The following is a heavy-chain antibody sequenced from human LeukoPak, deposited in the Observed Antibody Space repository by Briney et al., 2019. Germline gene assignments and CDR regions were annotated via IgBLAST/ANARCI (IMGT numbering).Heavy chain of an antibody. D-gene: IGHD3-3*01. CDR1: GFTFSSYA. CDR2: ISYDGSNK. V-gene: IGHV3-30-3*01. Sequence: QSGGSLRLSCAASGFTFSSYAMHWVRQAPGKGLEWVAVISYDGSNKYYADSVKGRFTISRDNSKNTLYLQMNSLRAEDTAVYYCARALPYYDFWSGDYYFDYWGQGTLVTVSS. CDR3: ARALPYYDFWSGDYYFDY. J-gene: IGHJ4*02.